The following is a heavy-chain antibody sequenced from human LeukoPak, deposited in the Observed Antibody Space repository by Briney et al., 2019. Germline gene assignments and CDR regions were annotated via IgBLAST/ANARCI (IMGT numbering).Heavy chain of an antibody. D-gene: IGHD2-2*01. V-gene: IGHV4-39*01. J-gene: IGHJ4*02. CDR2: IHHSGNT. Sequence: SETLSLTCTVSGGSISSNTYYWDWIRRPPGKGLEWIGSIHHSGNTYHNPSLKSRVTVSVDTSKNQFSLKLSSVTAADTAMYHCVRRDCSSGTCQFYDYWGQGTLVTVSS. CDR3: VRRDCSSGTCQFYDY. CDR1: GGSISSNTYY.